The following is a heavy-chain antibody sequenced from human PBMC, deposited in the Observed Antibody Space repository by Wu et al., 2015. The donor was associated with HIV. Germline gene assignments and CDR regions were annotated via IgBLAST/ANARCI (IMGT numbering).Heavy chain of an antibody. CDR3: ARDCSSTSCYTHYYYYMDV. D-gene: IGHD2-2*02. Sequence: QVQLVQSGAEVKKPGSSVKVSCKASGGTFSSYGISWVRQAPGQGLEWMGWISAYNGNTNYAQKLQGRVTMTTDTSTSTAYMELRSLRSDDTAVYYCARDCSSTSCYTHYYYYMDVWGKGTTVTVSS. J-gene: IGHJ6*03. CDR2: ISAYNGNT. CDR1: GGTFSSYG. V-gene: IGHV1-18*01.